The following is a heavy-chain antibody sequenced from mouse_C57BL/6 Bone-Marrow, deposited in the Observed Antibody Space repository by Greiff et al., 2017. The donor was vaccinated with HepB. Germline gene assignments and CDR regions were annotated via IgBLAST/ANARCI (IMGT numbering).Heavy chain of an antibody. CDR1: GYTFTDYE. J-gene: IGHJ3*01. CDR2: IDPETGGT. Sequence: VQLQQSGAELVRPGASVTLSCKASGYTFTDYEMHWVKQTPVHGLEWIGAIDPETGGTAYHQKFKGQAILTADKSSSTTYMELRSLTYEDSAVYYCTRSSSLDSSGYWFAYWGQGTLVTVST. V-gene: IGHV1-15*01. CDR3: TRSSSLDSSGYWFAY. D-gene: IGHD3-2*02.